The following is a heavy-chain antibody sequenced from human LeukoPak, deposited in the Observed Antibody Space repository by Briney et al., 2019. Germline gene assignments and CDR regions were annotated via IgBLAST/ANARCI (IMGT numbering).Heavy chain of an antibody. Sequence: GESLKISCKGSGYSFTSYWIGWVRQMPGKGLEWMGIIYPGDSDTRDSPSFQGQVTISTDKSISTAYLQWSSLKASHTAMYYCARTIVGATDAFDIWGQGTMVTVSS. D-gene: IGHD1-26*01. CDR2: IYPGDSDT. CDR3: ARTIVGATDAFDI. J-gene: IGHJ3*02. CDR1: GYSFTSYW. V-gene: IGHV5-51*01.